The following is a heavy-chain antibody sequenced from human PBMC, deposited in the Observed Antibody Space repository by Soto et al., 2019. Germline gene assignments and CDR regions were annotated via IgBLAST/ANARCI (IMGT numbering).Heavy chain of an antibody. J-gene: IGHJ6*02. CDR1: GGSLTNFY. D-gene: IGHD3-10*01. CDR2: VFDSGRS. Sequence: SETLSLTCSVSGGSLTNFYLSWIRRPPGQGLERLGYVFDSGRSNYNPSLNNRVTISGDTSRNQASLRLPSVTAADTAVYYCAADFFGSGSSHSGRYYYGLDVWGQGTSVTV. V-gene: IGHV4-59*01. CDR3: AADFFGSGSSHSGRYYYGLDV.